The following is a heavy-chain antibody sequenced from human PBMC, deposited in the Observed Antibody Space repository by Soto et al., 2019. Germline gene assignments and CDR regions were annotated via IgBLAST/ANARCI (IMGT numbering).Heavy chain of an antibody. CDR1: GFTFSSYA. Sequence: GGSLRLSCAASGFTFSSYAMSWVRQAPGKGLEWVSAISGSGGSTYYADTVKGRFTISRDNSKNTLYLQMNSLRAEDTAVYYCAKDTSRGNPDSSGLYFDYWGQGTLVTVSS. J-gene: IGHJ4*02. D-gene: IGHD3-22*01. CDR3: AKDTSRGNPDSSGLYFDY. V-gene: IGHV3-23*01. CDR2: ISGSGGST.